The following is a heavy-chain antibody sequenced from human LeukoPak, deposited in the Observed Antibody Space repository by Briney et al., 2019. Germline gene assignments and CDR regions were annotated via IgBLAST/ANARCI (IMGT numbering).Heavy chain of an antibody. CDR2: VIAMFGSV. CDR3: ARARELLGIQCAFDI. D-gene: IGHD1-26*01. CDR1: GGNFNNYV. V-gene: IGHV1-69*13. Sequence: AVKVSCKASGGNFNNYVINWVRQARGQGLERLGGVIAMFGSVNYPQKFQGRVTITVDGITSIAYMDLRSLTSDDTAVYYRARARELLGIQCAFDIWGQGTVVTVAS. J-gene: IGHJ3*02.